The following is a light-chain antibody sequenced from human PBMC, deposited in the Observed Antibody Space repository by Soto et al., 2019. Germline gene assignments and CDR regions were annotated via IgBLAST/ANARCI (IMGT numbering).Light chain of an antibody. CDR2: QAS. Sequence: DIQRTQSPSTLSACVGDRVTITCRASQRFSKWLGLYPQKLGKAPKVLIYQASSLESGVPSRLSGSGSGTDFTLTINNLQPDDFATYYCQQYYSYSTFGQGTQVEIK. CDR1: QRFSKW. CDR3: QQYYSYST. V-gene: IGKV1-5*03. J-gene: IGKJ1*01.